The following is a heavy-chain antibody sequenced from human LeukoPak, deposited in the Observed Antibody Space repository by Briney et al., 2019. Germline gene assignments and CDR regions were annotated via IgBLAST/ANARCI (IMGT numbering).Heavy chain of an antibody. CDR2: IKQDGTEK. Sequence: GGSLRLSCAASGFTFNSYWMNWVRQAPGKGLEWVANIKQDGTEKHYVDSVRGRFTISRDNAKNSLYLEMNSLRAEDTAVYYCARGGSDWGQGTLVTVSS. D-gene: IGHD1-26*01. CDR1: GFTFNSYW. J-gene: IGHJ4*02. CDR3: ARGGSD. V-gene: IGHV3-7*01.